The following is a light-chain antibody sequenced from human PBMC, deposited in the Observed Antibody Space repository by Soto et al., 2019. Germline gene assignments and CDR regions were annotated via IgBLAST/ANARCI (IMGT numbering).Light chain of an antibody. J-gene: IGKJ5*01. CDR1: QSVSSN. Sequence: IVMPQSPATLSVSPGERATLSCRASQSVSSNLAWYQQEPGQAPRLLIYGASTRATGIPARFSGSGSGTEFTLTISSLQSEDFAVYYCLQYNNWPITFGQGTRLENK. CDR3: LQYNNWPIT. V-gene: IGKV3-15*01. CDR2: GAS.